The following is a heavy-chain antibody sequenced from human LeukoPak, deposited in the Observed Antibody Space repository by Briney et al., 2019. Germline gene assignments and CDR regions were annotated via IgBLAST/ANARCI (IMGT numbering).Heavy chain of an antibody. D-gene: IGHD1-1*01. CDR1: GFTFSRYW. CDR2: IKEDGSEN. Sequence: PGGSLRLSCADSGFTFSRYWMTWVRQAPGKGLEWVANIKEDGSENSYVESVQDRFTISRDNAKNSLYLQLNSLRAEDTAVYVCARQRYSDYWGQGTLVTVSS. J-gene: IGHJ4*02. V-gene: IGHV3-7*01. CDR3: ARQRYSDY.